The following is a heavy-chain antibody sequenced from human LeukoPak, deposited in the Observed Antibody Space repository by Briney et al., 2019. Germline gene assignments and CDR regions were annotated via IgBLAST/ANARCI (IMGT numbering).Heavy chain of an antibody. V-gene: IGHV3-21*01. J-gene: IGHJ6*03. CDR2: ISSSSSYI. CDR3: ARSELGYNYYYMDV. Sequence: PGGSLRLSCAASGFTFSSYGMSWVRQAPGKGLEWVSSISSSSSYIYYADSVKGRFTISRDNAKKSLYLQMNSLRAEDTAVYYCARSELGYNYYYMDVWGKGTTVTISS. D-gene: IGHD3-10*01. CDR1: GFTFSSYG.